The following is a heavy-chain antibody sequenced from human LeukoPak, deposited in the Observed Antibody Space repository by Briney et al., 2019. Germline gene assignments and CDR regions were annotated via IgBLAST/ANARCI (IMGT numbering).Heavy chain of an antibody. CDR2: IKRKTDGGTT. V-gene: IGHV3-15*01. CDR1: GFTFTNAW. CDR3: TTGGDCSGGRCYSLGY. Sequence: GGSLRLSCAASGFTFTNAWMSWVRQAPGRGLEWVGRIKRKTDGGTTDYAAHVQGRFTISRDDSKNTLYLHMNSLKSEDTAVYYCTTGGDCSGGRCYSLGYWGQGTLVTVSS. J-gene: IGHJ4*02. D-gene: IGHD2-15*01.